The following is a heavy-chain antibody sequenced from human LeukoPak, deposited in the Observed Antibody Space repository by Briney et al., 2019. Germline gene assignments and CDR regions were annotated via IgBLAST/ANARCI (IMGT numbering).Heavy chain of an antibody. CDR2: ISSSSSYI. J-gene: IGHJ3*02. CDR1: GFTFSSYS. Sequence: PGGSLRLSCAASGFTFSSYSMNWVRQAPGKGLEWVSSISSSSSYIYYADSVRGRFTISRDNAKNSLYLQMNSLRAEDTAVYYCARVRGATTIDAFDIWGQGTMVTVSS. V-gene: IGHV3-21*01. CDR3: ARVRGATTIDAFDI. D-gene: IGHD1-26*01.